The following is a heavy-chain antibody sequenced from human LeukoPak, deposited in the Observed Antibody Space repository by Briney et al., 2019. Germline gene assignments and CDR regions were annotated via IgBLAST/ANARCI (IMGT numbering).Heavy chain of an antibody. J-gene: IGHJ4*02. CDR3: ARMFSNGGNSQYYFDY. CDR2: ISSNGGST. V-gene: IGHV3-64*01. Sequence: GGSLRLSCAASGFTFSSYAMHWVRQAPGKGLEYVSAISSNGGSTYYANSVKGRFTISRDNSKNTLYLQMGSLRAEDMAVYYCARMFSNGGNSQYYFDYWGQGTLVTVSS. D-gene: IGHD4-23*01. CDR1: GFTFSSYA.